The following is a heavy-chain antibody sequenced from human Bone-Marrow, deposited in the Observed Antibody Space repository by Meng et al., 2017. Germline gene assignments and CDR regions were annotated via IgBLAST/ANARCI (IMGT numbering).Heavy chain of an antibody. CDR3: ARHDYDSSGYYYS. V-gene: IGHV3-48*03. CDR2: ISSSGSTI. Sequence: GGSLRLSCAASGFTFSSYEMNWVRQAPGKGLEWVSYISSSGSTIYYADSVKGRFTISRDNAKNSLYLQMNSLRAEDTAVYYCARHDYDSSGYYYSWGQGTLVPSPQ. CDR1: GFTFSSYE. J-gene: IGHJ4*02. D-gene: IGHD3-22*01.